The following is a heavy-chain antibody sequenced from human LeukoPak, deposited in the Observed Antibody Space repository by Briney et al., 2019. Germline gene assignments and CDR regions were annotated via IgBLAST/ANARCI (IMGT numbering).Heavy chain of an antibody. J-gene: IGHJ5*02. D-gene: IGHD6-19*01. V-gene: IGHV4-59*01. CDR2: IYYSGST. Sequence: SETLSLTCTVSGGSISSYYWSWIRQPPGQGLGWIGYIYYSGSTNYNPSLKSRVTISVDTSKNQFSLKLSSVTAADTAVYYCARDWQWLTYNWFDPWGQGTLVTVSS. CDR1: GGSISSYY. CDR3: ARDWQWLTYNWFDP.